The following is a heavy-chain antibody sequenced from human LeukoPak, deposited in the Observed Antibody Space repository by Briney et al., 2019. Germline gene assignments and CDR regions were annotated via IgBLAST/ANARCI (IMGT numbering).Heavy chain of an antibody. CDR3: ARDQATRYYYYGMDV. V-gene: IGHV3-48*03. CDR1: GFTFSSYE. CDR2: ISSSGSTI. Sequence: GGSLRLSRAASGFTFSSYEMNWVRQAPGKGLEWVSYISSSGSTIYYADSVKGRFTISRDNAKNSLYLQMNSLRAEDTAVYYCARDQATRYYYYGMDVWGQGTTVTVSS. D-gene: IGHD1-26*01. J-gene: IGHJ6*02.